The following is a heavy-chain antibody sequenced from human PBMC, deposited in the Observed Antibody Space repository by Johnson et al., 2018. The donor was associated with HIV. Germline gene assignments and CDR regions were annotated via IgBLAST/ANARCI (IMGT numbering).Heavy chain of an antibody. V-gene: IGHV3-15*01. CDR3: SKEVI. CDR1: GFTFSNVW. Sequence: VQLVESGGGLVKPGGSLRLSCAASGFTFSNVWMTWVRQAPGKGLEWVGRIKRKIEGETTDYAAPVKGRFTISRDDSKNTLYLQMNSLRAGDTAVYFCSKEVIWGQGTMVTVSS. CDR2: IKRKIEGETT. J-gene: IGHJ3*02.